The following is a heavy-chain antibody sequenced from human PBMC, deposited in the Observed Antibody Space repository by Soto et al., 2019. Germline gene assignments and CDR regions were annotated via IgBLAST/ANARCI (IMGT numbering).Heavy chain of an antibody. CDR1: GGSLSNYG. V-gene: IGHV1-69*05. Sequence: QVQLVQSGAEVKKPGSSVKVSCKASGGSLSNYGISWVRQAPGQGLEWMGAIIPVFGTPNYAQKFQDRVTRPPDDSTTTVYMELSGMTSDDTAVYFCARGAATTLVAPPYAARAVGGHGPTVTVSS. CDR2: IIPVFGTP. CDR3: ARGAATTLVAPPYAARAV. D-gene: IGHD2-15*01. J-gene: IGHJ6*02.